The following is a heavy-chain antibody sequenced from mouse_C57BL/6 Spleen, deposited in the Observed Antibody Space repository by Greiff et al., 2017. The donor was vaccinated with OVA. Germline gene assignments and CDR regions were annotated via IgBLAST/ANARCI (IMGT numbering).Heavy chain of an antibody. Sequence: QVQLQQPGAELVRPGSSVKLSCKASGYTFPGYWMDWVKQRPGQGLEWIGNIYPSDSETHYNQKFKDKATLTVDKSSSAAYMQLSSLTSEDSAVYYGARTGGVYYGNYDYWGQGTTLTVSS. CDR1: GYTFPGYW. CDR2: IYPSDSET. D-gene: IGHD2-1*01. CDR3: ARTGGVYYGNYDY. J-gene: IGHJ2*01. V-gene: IGHV1-61*01.